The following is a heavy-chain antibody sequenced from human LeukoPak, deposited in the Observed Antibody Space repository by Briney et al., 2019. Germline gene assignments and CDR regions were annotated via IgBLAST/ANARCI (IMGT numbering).Heavy chain of an antibody. Sequence: GGSLRLSCAASGFTFSSYSMNWVRQAPGKGLEWVSSISSSSSYIYYADSVKGRFTISRDNAKNSLYLQMNSLRAEDTAVYYCARPAADCGGDCYWAFDYWGQGTLVPVSS. D-gene: IGHD2-21*01. CDR2: ISSSSSYI. CDR1: GFTFSSYS. J-gene: IGHJ4*02. V-gene: IGHV3-21*01. CDR3: ARPAADCGGDCYWAFDY.